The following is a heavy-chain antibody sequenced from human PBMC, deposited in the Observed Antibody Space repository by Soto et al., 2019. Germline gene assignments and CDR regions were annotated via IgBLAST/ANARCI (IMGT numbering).Heavy chain of an antibody. J-gene: IGHJ6*03. CDR3: ARLWGSQYYYYMDV. CDR2: IWYDGSNK. V-gene: IGHV3-33*01. D-gene: IGHD2-15*01. Sequence: GGSLRLSCAASGFTFSSYGMHWVRQAPGKGLEWVAVIWYDGSNKYYADSVKGRFTISRDNSKNTLYLQMNSLRAEDTAVYYCARLWGSQYYYYMDVWGKGTTVTVSS. CDR1: GFTFSSYG.